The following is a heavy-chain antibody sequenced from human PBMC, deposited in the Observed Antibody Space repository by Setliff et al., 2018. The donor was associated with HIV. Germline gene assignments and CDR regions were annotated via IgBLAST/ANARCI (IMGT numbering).Heavy chain of an antibody. J-gene: IGHJ4*02. D-gene: IGHD3-16*01. V-gene: IGHV4-34*01. Sequence: LSLTCAVYNGPFNGYYWSWIRQPPGKGLEWIGEINHSGGTTYNPSLNGRVGISVDTSKNQFSLKLITLTVADTAVYYCALLEVPFIGGRIPSFWGQGTLVTVSS. CDR2: INHSGGT. CDR3: ALLEVPFIGGRIPSF. CDR1: NGPFNGYY.